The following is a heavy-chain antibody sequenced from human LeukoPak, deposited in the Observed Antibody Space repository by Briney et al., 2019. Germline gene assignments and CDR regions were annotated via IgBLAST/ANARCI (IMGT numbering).Heavy chain of an antibody. Sequence: GGSLRLSCAASGFTFSSCAMSWVRQAPGEGRERVSGICGSGFTTNYADSVKGRFTISRDNSKNTLYMQINSVRAESTAVYFCAIRCGTSFDGGFDSWGKGTLVTVSS. J-gene: IGHJ4*02. V-gene: IGHV3-23*01. CDR2: ICGSGFTT. D-gene: IGHD1-1*01. CDR1: GFTFSSCA. CDR3: AIRCGTSFDGGFDS.